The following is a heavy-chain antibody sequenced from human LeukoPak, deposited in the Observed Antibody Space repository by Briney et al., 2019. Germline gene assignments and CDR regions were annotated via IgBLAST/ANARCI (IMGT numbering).Heavy chain of an antibody. Sequence: SETLSLTCTVSGGSISSSSYYWGWIRQPPGKGLEWIGSIYYGGSTYYNPSLKSRVTISVDTSKNQFSLNLSPVTAADTAVYYCARLYYDSSGYYQICYFDYWGQGTLVTVSS. V-gene: IGHV4-39*01. CDR2: IYYGGST. CDR1: GGSISSSSYY. D-gene: IGHD3-22*01. CDR3: ARLYYDSSGYYQICYFDY. J-gene: IGHJ4*02.